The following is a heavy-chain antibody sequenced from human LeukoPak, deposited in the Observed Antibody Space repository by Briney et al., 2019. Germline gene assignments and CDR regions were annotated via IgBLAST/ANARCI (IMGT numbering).Heavy chain of an antibody. CDR2: IDWDDDK. D-gene: IGHD4-23*01. CDR1: GFSLSTSGMC. Sequence: EPGPALVKPTQTLTVTCTFSGFSLSTSGMCVSWIRQPPGKALEWLALIDWDDDKFYSTSLKTRLTISKDTSKNQVVLTMTNMDPVDTATYYCARIQAYGGNSEGYYFNYWGQGTLVTVSS. J-gene: IGHJ4*02. V-gene: IGHV2-70*01. CDR3: ARIQAYGGNSEGYYFNY.